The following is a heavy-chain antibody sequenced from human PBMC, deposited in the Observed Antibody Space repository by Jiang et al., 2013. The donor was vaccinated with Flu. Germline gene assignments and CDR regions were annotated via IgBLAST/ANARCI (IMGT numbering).Heavy chain of an antibody. Sequence: GLVQPGGSLRLSCAASGFTFSSYWMSWVRQAPGKGLEWVANIKQDGSEKYYVDSVKGRFTISRDNAKNSLYLQMNSLRAEDTAVYYCASDFVQNYYDSDYWGQGTLVTVSS. D-gene: IGHD3-22*01. CDR2: IKQDGSEK. CDR1: GFTFSSYW. CDR3: ASDFVQNYYDSDY. J-gene: IGHJ4*02. V-gene: IGHV3-7*03.